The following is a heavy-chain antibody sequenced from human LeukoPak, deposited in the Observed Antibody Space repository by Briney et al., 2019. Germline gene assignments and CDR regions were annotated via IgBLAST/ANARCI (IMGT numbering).Heavy chain of an antibody. J-gene: IGHJ4*02. V-gene: IGHV4-34*01. CDR3: ARGHMVRGLDY. CDR2: INHSGST. Sequence: PSETLSLTCAVYGGSFSGYYWSWIRQPPGEGLEWIGEINHSGSTNYNPSLKSRVTISVDTSKNQFSLKLSSVTAADTAVYYCARGHMVRGLDYWGQGTLVTVSS. D-gene: IGHD3-10*01. CDR1: GGSFSGYY.